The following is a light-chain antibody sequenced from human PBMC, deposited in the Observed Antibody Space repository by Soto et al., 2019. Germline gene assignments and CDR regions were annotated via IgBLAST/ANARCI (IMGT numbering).Light chain of an antibody. CDR1: NTDIGGHKY. V-gene: IGLV2-8*01. Sequence: QSVLTQPPSASGSPGQSVTISCTGTNTDIGGHKYVSWYQHHPGKAPKLLIYEVSERPSGVPDRFSGSKFGNAASLTVSGLQADDEAMYYCSSYTGTNNFVLFGGGTKLTVL. J-gene: IGLJ2*01. CDR2: EVS. CDR3: SSYTGTNNFVL.